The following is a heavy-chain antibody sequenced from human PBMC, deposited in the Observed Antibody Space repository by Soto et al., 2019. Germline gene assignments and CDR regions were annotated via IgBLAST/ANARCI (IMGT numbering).Heavy chain of an antibody. V-gene: IGHV3-23*01. CDR1: GFTFSSFA. D-gene: IGHD3-16*01. CDR2: ISGGGIT. CDR3: AKGANYVGLFDS. Sequence: ESGGGLVQPGGSLRLSCAASGFTFSSFAMSWVRQATGKGLEWVSVISGGGITHYSNSVKGRFTISRDNSKNMLYLEMTNLRAEDTALYYCAKGANYVGLFDSWGQGTLVTVST. J-gene: IGHJ5*01.